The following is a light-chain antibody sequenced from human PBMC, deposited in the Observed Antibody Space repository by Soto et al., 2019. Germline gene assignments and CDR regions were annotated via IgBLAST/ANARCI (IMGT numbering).Light chain of an antibody. CDR2: DVN. CDR1: RSDVGSYNL. CDR3: CSYAGSSTVI. Sequence: QSALTQPASVSGSPGQSNTISCTGSRSDVGSYNLVSWYQHHPGKAPKLMIYDVNKRPSGVSNRFSGSKSGNTASLTISGLQPEDESDYYCCSYAGSSTVIFVGGTQLTVL. J-gene: IGLJ2*01. V-gene: IGLV2-23*02.